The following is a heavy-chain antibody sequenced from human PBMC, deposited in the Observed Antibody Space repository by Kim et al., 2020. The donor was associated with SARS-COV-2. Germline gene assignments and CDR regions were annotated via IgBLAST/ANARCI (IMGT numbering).Heavy chain of an antibody. Sequence: SPPFQGQVTISADKSISTAYLQWSSLKASDTAMYYCARLAEYSSSSGLDYWGQGTLVTVSS. D-gene: IGHD6-6*01. V-gene: IGHV5-51*06. CDR3: ARLAEYSSSSGLDY. J-gene: IGHJ4*02.